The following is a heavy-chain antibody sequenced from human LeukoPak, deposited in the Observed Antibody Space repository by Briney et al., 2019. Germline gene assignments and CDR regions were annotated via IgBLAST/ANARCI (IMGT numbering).Heavy chain of an antibody. CDR3: ARVPTMIVVVPPRDAFDI. CDR2: IWYDGSSK. D-gene: IGHD3-22*01. J-gene: IGHJ3*02. Sequence: GGSLRLSCAASGFTFSSYGMHWVRQAPGKGLEWVALIWYDGSSKHYADSVRGRFTISRDNSKNTLYLQMNSLRAEDTAVYYCARVPTMIVVVPPRDAFDIWGQGTMVTVSS. V-gene: IGHV3-33*01. CDR1: GFTFSSYG.